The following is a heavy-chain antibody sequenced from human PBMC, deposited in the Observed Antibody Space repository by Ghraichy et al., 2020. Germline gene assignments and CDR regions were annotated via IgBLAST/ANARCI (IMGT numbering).Heavy chain of an antibody. V-gene: IGHV1-8*01. J-gene: IGHJ4*02. CDR1: GYTFTSYD. CDR2: MNPNSGNT. D-gene: IGHD3-22*01. CDR3: ARVSRCCYDSSGSSLRY. Sequence: ASVKVSCKASGYTFTSYDINWVRQATGQGLEWMGWMNPNSGNTGYAQKFQGRVTMTRNTSISTAYMELSSLRSEDTAVYYCARVSRCCYDSSGSSLRYWGQGTLVTVSS.